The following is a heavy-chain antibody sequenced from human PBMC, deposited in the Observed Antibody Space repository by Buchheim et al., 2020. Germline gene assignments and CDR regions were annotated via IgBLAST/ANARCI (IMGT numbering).Heavy chain of an antibody. V-gene: IGHV3-23*01. Sequence: EVQLLESGGGLVQPGGSLRLSCAASGFTFGSYTMRWVRQAPGKGLEWVAVINESGGAKWYADSVRGRFTISRDNSENTLFLQMNSLRGEDTAVYFCARAGRASWYDYWGQGTL. CDR3: ARAGRASWYDY. CDR1: GFTFGSYT. D-gene: IGHD6-13*01. CDR2: INESGGAK. J-gene: IGHJ4*02.